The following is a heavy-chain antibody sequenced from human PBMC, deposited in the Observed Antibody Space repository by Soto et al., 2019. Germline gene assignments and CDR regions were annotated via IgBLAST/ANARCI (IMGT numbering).Heavy chain of an antibody. V-gene: IGHV4-31*02. D-gene: IGHD3-10*01. CDR1: GASISDGGLY. CDR3: LRAGGGMLGTSRKYYFKS. J-gene: IGHJ4*02. Sequence: SETLAPTWSVSGASISDGGLYWSWNRQHPGTGLEWIGHIHYRGSTYFKHSLKSRVTLSLETYKTHFSLNLSSVSAADTAVYCCLRAGGGMLGTSRKYYFKSWGQRTLVTVS. CDR2: IHYRGST.